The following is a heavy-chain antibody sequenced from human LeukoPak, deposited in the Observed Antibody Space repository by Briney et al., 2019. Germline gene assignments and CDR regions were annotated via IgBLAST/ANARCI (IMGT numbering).Heavy chain of an antibody. Sequence: GGSLRLSCAASGFTFSSYSMNWVRQAPGQGLEWVSYISSRSSNIYYADSVKGRFTISRDNAKNPLYLQMNSLRDEDTAVYYCARIPGGYYYAMDVWGQGTTVTVSS. V-gene: IGHV3-48*02. D-gene: IGHD3-16*01. J-gene: IGHJ6*02. CDR2: ISSRSSNI. CDR1: GFTFSSYS. CDR3: ARIPGGYYYAMDV.